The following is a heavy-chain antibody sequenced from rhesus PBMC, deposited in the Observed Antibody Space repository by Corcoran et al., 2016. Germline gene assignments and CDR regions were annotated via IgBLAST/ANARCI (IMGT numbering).Heavy chain of an antibody. D-gene: IGHD6-37*01. V-gene: IGHV3-100*02. CDR3: TRVGRWLAHTYFDY. CDR1: GFTFSSYE. CDR2: ISESGRTI. Sequence: DVQLVESGGGLVKPGGSLRLSCVASGFTFSSYEMHWVRQAPGKGLELVSVISESGRTIYYADSVKGRFTISRDNAKNSLVLQMNSLRAEDTAVYYCTRVGRWLAHTYFDYWGQGVLVTVSS. J-gene: IGHJ4*01.